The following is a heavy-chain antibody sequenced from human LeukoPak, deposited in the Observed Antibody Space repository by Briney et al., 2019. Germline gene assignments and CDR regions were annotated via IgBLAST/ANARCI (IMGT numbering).Heavy chain of an antibody. V-gene: IGHV1-18*01. D-gene: IGHD3-10*01. CDR1: GGTFSSYA. CDR3: ASGIEDYLVDY. Sequence: GSSVKVSCKASGGTFSSYAISWVRQAPGQGLEWMGWISAYNGNTNYAQKLQGRVTMTTDTSTSTAYMELRSLRSDDTAVYYCASGIEDYLVDYWGQGTLVTVSS. CDR2: ISAYNGNT. J-gene: IGHJ4*02.